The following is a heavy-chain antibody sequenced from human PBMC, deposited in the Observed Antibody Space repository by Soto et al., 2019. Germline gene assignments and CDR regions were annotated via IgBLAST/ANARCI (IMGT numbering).Heavy chain of an antibody. Sequence: QVQLVESGGGVVQPGRSLRLSCAASGFTFSTYGTHWVRQAPGKGLEWVALISNDGSNKYYADSVKGRFTISRDNSKNTLYLQMNGLRAEDTAVYYCAKDRESSGYYYGYFDYWGQGTLVTVSS. D-gene: IGHD3-22*01. CDR2: ISNDGSNK. CDR1: GFTFSTYG. CDR3: AKDRESSGYYYGYFDY. V-gene: IGHV3-30*18. J-gene: IGHJ4*02.